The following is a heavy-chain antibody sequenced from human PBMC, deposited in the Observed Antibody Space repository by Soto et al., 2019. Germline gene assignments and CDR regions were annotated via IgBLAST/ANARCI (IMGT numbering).Heavy chain of an antibody. D-gene: IGHD5-12*01. CDR1: GFTFGSYA. Sequence: EVQLLESGGGLVQPGGSLRLSCAASGFTFGSYAMTWVRQAPGKGLEWVSDISNSGDSTYYTDSVKGRFTISRDNSTNTQHLQMSSLRAEDTAVYYCANVRGSSGWSVSGWDVWGQGTTVTVSS. CDR3: ANVRGSSGWSVSGWDV. CDR2: ISNSGDST. J-gene: IGHJ6*02. V-gene: IGHV3-23*01.